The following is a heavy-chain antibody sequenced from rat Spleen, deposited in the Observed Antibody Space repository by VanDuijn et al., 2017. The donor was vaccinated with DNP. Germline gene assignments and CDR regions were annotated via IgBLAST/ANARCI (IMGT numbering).Heavy chain of an antibody. J-gene: IGHJ2*01. Sequence: EVQLVESGGGFVQPGRSMKLSCAASGFTFSKYDMAWVRQAPKRILEWVATISHDGSSTSYMKGQFTISRDNAEGTLYLQRDSLRSEDTATYYCARVFYSSYPYYFDYWGQGVMVTVSS. CDR3: ARVFYSSYPYYFDY. CDR1: GFTFSKYD. D-gene: IGHD1-2*01. V-gene: IGHV5-7*01. CDR2: ISHDGSST.